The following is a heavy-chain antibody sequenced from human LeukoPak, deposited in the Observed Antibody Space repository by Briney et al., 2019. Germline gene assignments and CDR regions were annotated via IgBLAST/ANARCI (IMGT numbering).Heavy chain of an antibody. CDR1: GFTFSSYA. D-gene: IGHD5-18*01. CDR2: ISYDGSNK. CDR3: ARGARYSYGSTNYYFDY. Sequence: PGGSLRLSCAASGFTFSSYAMHWVRQAPGEGRGWVAVISYDGSNKYYADSVKGRFTISRDNSKNTLYVQMNSLRAEDTAVYYCARGARYSYGSTNYYFDYWGQGTLVTVSS. V-gene: IGHV3-30-3*01. J-gene: IGHJ4*02.